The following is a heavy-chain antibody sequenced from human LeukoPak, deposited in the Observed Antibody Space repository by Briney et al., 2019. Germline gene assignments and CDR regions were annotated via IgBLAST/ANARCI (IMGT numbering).Heavy chain of an antibody. V-gene: IGHV3-74*01. CDR1: GFTFSSYW. CDR3: ARHYGGIRPNYYYFYMDL. Sequence: PGGSLRLSCAASGFTFSSYWMHWVRQAPGKGLVWVSRINSDGSITTYADSVTGRFTISRDNAKNTLYLQMNSLRAEDTAVYYCARHYGGIRPNYYYFYMDLWGKGTTVTVSS. D-gene: IGHD4-23*01. CDR2: INSDGSIT. J-gene: IGHJ6*03.